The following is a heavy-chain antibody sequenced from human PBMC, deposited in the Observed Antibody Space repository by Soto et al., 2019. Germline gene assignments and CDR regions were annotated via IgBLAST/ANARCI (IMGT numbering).Heavy chain of an antibody. D-gene: IGHD1-1*01. V-gene: IGHV1-24*01. CDR1: GYTLTELS. CDR2: FDPEDGET. J-gene: IGHJ3*02. CDR3: ATEFATGTTDSDAFDI. Sequence: QVPLVQSGAEVKKPGASVKVSCKVSGYTLTELSMHWVRQAPGKGLEWMGGFDPEDGETIYAQKFQGRVTMTEDTSTDTAYMELSSLRSEDTAVYYCATEFATGTTDSDAFDIWGQGTMVTVSS.